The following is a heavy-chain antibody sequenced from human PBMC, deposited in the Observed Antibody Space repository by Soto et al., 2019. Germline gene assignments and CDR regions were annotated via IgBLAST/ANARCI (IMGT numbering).Heavy chain of an antibody. D-gene: IGHD3-3*01. Sequence: ASVKVSCKASGYTFTGYYMRWVRQAPGQGLEWMGWINPNSGGTNYAQKFQGWVTMTRDTSISTAYMELSRLRSDDTAVYYCARDVTIFGVVPYSYYGMDVWGQGTTVTVSS. V-gene: IGHV1-2*04. CDR1: GYTFTGYY. J-gene: IGHJ6*02. CDR3: ARDVTIFGVVPYSYYGMDV. CDR2: INPNSGGT.